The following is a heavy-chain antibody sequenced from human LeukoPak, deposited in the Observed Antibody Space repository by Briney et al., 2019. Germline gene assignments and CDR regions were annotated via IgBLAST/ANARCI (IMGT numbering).Heavy chain of an antibody. Sequence: GGSLRLSCAASGFTVSSNYMSWVRQAPGKGLEWVSVIYSGGSTYYADSVKGRFTISRDNSKNTLYLQMNSLRAEDTAVYYCARAEWNWYFDLWGRGTLVTVSS. D-gene: IGHD3-3*01. CDR3: ARAEWNWYFDL. CDR1: GFTVSSNY. CDR2: IYSGGST. V-gene: IGHV3-66*01. J-gene: IGHJ2*01.